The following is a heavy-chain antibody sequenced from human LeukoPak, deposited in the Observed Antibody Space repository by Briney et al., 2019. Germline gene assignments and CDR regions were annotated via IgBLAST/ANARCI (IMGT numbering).Heavy chain of an antibody. CDR2: MNPNSGNT. Sequence: ASVKVSCTASGYTFTSYDINWVRQATGQGLEWMGWMNPNSGNTGYAQKFQGRVTMTRNTSISTAYMELSSLRSEDTAVYYCARGRYFDWLLYDYMDVWGKGTTVTISS. CDR1: GYTFTSYD. D-gene: IGHD3-9*01. J-gene: IGHJ6*03. V-gene: IGHV1-8*01. CDR3: ARGRYFDWLLYDYMDV.